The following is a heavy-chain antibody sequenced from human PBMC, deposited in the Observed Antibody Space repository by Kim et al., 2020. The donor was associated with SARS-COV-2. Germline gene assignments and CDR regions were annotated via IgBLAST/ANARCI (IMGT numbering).Heavy chain of an antibody. V-gene: IGHV5-51*01. CDR2: IYPGDSDT. CDR1: GYSFTSYW. J-gene: IGHJ6*02. D-gene: IGHD3-3*01. Sequence: GESLKISCKGSGYSFTSYWIGWVRQMPGKGLAWMGIIYPGDSDTRYSPSFQGQVTISADKSISTAYLQWSSLKASDTAMYYCARSPYRTYDFWSGYYYYYGMDVWGQGTTVTVSS. CDR3: ARSPYRTYDFWSGYYYYYGMDV.